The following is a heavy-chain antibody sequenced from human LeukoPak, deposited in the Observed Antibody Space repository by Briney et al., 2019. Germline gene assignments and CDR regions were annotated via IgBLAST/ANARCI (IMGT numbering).Heavy chain of an antibody. D-gene: IGHD2-2*03. CDR3: ARDSLSIGYCSSTSCLPPDY. J-gene: IGHJ4*02. Sequence: ASVKVSCKSSGYTFTSYGFSWVRQAPGQGLEWMGWISAYNGNTKYAQKLQGRVSMTTDTSTSTAYMELRSLRSDDTAVYYCARDSLSIGYCSSTSCLPPDYWGQGTLVTVSS. V-gene: IGHV1-18*01. CDR1: GYTFTSYG. CDR2: ISAYNGNT.